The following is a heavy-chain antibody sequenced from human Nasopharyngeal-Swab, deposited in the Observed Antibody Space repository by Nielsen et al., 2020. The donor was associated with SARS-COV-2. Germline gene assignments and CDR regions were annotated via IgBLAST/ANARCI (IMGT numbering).Heavy chain of an antibody. J-gene: IGHJ5*02. CDR1: GFTFSSYG. Sequence: GGSLRLSCAASGFTFSSYGMHWVRQAPGKGLEWVAVIWYDGSNKYYADYVKGRFTISRDNSTSTLYLQMTSLRAEDTAVYYCARGANWFDPWGQGTLVTVSS. CDR3: ARGANWFDP. V-gene: IGHV3-33*01. CDR2: IWYDGSNK.